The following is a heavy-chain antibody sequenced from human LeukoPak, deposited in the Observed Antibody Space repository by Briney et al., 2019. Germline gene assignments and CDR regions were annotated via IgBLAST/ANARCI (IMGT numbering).Heavy chain of an antibody. D-gene: IGHD1-26*01. CDR2: IYYSGST. V-gene: IGHV4-59*01. Sequence: PSETLSLTCTVSGGSISSYYWSWIRQPPGKGLEWIGYIYYSGSTNYNPSLKSRVTISVDTSKNQFSLKLSSVTAADTAVYYCARDNGYSGSYAFDYWGQGTLVTVSS. CDR3: ARDNGYSGSYAFDY. J-gene: IGHJ4*02. CDR1: GGSISSYY.